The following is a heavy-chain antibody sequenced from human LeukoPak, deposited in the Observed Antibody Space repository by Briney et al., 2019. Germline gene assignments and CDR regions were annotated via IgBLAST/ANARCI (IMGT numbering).Heavy chain of an antibody. J-gene: IGHJ4*02. CDR2: IYYSGST. Sequence: SEILSLTCTVSGGSISSGDYYWSWIRQPPGKGLEWIGYIYYSGSTYYNPSLKSRVTISVDTSKNQFSLKLSSVTAADTAVYYCAREGAAYCGGDCYDWGQGTLVTVSS. D-gene: IGHD2-21*02. V-gene: IGHV4-30-4*01. CDR3: AREGAAYCGGDCYD. CDR1: GGSISSGDYY.